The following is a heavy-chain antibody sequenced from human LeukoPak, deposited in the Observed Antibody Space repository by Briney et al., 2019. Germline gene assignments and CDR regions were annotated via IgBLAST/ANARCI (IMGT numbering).Heavy chain of an antibody. Sequence: ASVKVSCKASGYTFSSFGMSWVRQAPGQGLEWMAWISGYNGNTKYAQKFQGRVTMTTDTSTSTAYMELRSLRSDDTAVYYCARDSSSSAGDAFDIWGQGTMVTISS. V-gene: IGHV1-18*01. D-gene: IGHD6-6*01. CDR3: ARDSSSSAGDAFDI. CDR1: GYTFSSFG. J-gene: IGHJ3*02. CDR2: ISGYNGNT.